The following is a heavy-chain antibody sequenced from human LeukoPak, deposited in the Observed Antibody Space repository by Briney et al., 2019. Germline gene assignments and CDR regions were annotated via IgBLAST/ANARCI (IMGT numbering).Heavy chain of an antibody. D-gene: IGHD5-18*01. CDR1: GFTFSSYG. Sequence: QPGGSLRLSCAASGFTFSSYGMHWVRQAPGKGLEWVAFIRYDGSNKYYADSVKGRFTISRDNSKNTLYLQMNSLRAEDTAVYYCAKDLGYRYGYYFDYWGQGTLVTVSS. CDR3: AKDLGYRYGYYFDY. V-gene: IGHV3-30*02. CDR2: IRYDGSNK. J-gene: IGHJ4*02.